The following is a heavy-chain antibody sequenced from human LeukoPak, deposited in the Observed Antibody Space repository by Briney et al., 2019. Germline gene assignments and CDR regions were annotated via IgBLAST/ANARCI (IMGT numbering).Heavy chain of an antibody. CDR1: GFTFSSYG. J-gene: IGHJ4*02. Sequence: GGSLRLSCAASGFTFSSYGMHWVRQAPGKGLEWVAIISYDGSNKYYADSVKGRFTISRDNSKNTLYLQMNSLRAEDTAVYYCAREYYYDSSGYYYYYFDYWGQGTLVTVSS. V-gene: IGHV3-30*03. CDR3: AREYYYDSSGYYYYYFDY. D-gene: IGHD3-22*01. CDR2: ISYDGSNK.